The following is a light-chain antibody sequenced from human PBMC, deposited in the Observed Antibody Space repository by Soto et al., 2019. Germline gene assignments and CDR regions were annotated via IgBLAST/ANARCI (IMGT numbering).Light chain of an antibody. CDR3: SSYTSSRTRV. V-gene: IGLV2-14*01. J-gene: IGLJ1*01. Sequence: QSVLTQPASVSGSPGQSITISCTVTSSDVGGYNYVSWYQQHPGKAPKLMIYDVSNRPSGVSNRFSGSKSGNTASLTISGLQAEDEADYYCSSYTSSRTRVFGTGTKLTVL. CDR2: DVS. CDR1: SSDVGGYNY.